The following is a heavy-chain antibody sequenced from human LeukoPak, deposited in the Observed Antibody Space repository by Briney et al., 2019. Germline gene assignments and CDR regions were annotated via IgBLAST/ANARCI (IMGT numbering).Heavy chain of an antibody. J-gene: IGHJ3*02. V-gene: IGHV1-46*01. CDR3: ARGSGSYYRTLDAFDI. CDR2: INPSGGST. Sequence: GASVKASCKASGYTFTSYYMHWVRQAPGQGLEWMGIINPSGGSTSYAQKFQGRVTMTRDTSTSTVYMELSSLRSEDTAVYYCARGSGSYYRTLDAFDIWGQGTMVTVSS. D-gene: IGHD1-26*01. CDR1: GYTFTSYY.